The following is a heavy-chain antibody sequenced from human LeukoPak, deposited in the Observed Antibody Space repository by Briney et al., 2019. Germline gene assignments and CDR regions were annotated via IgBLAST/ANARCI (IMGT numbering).Heavy chain of an antibody. V-gene: IGHV4-39*01. CDR1: GGSISSSTYY. CDR3: ARHGQPHRFDP. Sequence: TPSETLSLTCTVSGGSISSSTYYWGWIRQPPGKGLEWIGSIYYSGSTYYNPSLKSRVTISVDTSKNQFSLKLSSVTAADTAVYYCARHGQPHRFDPWGQGTLVTVSS. CDR2: IYYSGST. D-gene: IGHD2-2*01. J-gene: IGHJ5*02.